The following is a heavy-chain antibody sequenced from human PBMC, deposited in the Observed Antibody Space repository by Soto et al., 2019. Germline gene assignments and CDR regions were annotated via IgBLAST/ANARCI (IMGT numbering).Heavy chain of an antibody. V-gene: IGHV3-30-3*01. CDR2: ISYDGSNK. J-gene: IGHJ4*02. CDR3: ARDKQLVSAGDY. Sequence: QVQLVESGGGVVQPGRSLRLSCAASGFTFSSYAMHWVRQAPGKGLEWVAVISYDGSNKYYADSVKGRFTISRDNSKNTLYLQMNSLRAEDTAVYYCARDKQLVSAGDYWGQGTLVTVSS. CDR1: GFTFSSYA. D-gene: IGHD6-6*01.